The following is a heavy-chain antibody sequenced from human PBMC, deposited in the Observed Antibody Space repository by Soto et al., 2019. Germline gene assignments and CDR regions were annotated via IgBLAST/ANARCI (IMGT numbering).Heavy chain of an antibody. D-gene: IGHD2-15*01. CDR3: ARGGVSTRTFDY. J-gene: IGHJ4*02. V-gene: IGHV5-51*01. CDR1: GYNFARYW. CDR2: IYPSDSDT. Sequence: GESLKISCKGSGYNFARYWIAWVRQMPGKGLELMGLIYPSDSDTRYGPSFQGQVTISADKSISSAYLQWSSLRASDTAMYYCARGGVSTRTFDYWGQRTPVPASS.